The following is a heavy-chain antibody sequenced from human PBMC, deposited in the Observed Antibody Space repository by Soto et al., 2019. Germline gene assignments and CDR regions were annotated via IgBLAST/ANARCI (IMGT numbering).Heavy chain of an antibody. CDR2: INHSGST. CDR1: GGSFSGYY. J-gene: IGHJ5*02. CDR3: ARSYGSGSYYRRGWFDP. D-gene: IGHD3-10*01. Sequence: SETQSLTCAVYGGSFSGYYGSWIRQPPGKGLEWIGEINHSGSTNYNPSLKSRVTISVDTSKNQFSLKLSSVTAADTAVYYCARSYGSGSYYRRGWFDPWGQGTLVTVSS. V-gene: IGHV4-34*01.